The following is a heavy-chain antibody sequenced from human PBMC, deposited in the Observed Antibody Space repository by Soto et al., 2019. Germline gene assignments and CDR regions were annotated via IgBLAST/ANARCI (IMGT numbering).Heavy chain of an antibody. Sequence: ASVKVCGEASGGTFSSYAISWVRQAPGQGLEWMGGIIPIFGTANYAQKFQGRVTITADKSTSTAYMELSSLRSEDTAVYYCATDPGIAAAGRNYGMDVWGQGTTVTV. V-gene: IGHV1-69*06. CDR3: ATDPGIAAAGRNYGMDV. J-gene: IGHJ6*02. D-gene: IGHD6-13*01. CDR2: IIPIFGTA. CDR1: GGTFSSYA.